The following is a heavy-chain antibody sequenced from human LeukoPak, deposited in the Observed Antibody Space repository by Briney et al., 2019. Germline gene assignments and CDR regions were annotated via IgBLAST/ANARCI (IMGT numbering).Heavy chain of an antibody. CDR3: ARGLTTHAGTFDY. CDR1: GGSIRRYY. CDR2: IDYSGTT. D-gene: IGHD6-13*01. Sequence: SETLSLTCSVSGGSIRRYYWSWIRQPPGKGLEWIGYIDYSGTTDYNPSLKSRVTISVDTSKNQFSLRLNSVTAADTAGYYCARGLTTHAGTFDYWGQGTLVTVSS. V-gene: IGHV4-59*01. J-gene: IGHJ4*02.